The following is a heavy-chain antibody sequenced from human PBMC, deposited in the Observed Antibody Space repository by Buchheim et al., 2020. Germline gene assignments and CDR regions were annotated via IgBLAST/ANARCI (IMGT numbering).Heavy chain of an antibody. Sequence: EVQLLESGGGLVQPGGSLRLSCAASGFTFSSYAMSWVRQAPGKGLEWVSAISGSGGSTYYAASVKGRFTISRDNSKNTLYLQMNSLRAEDTAVYYCAKDGSYYGSPLMDPFDYWGQGTL. CDR2: ISGSGGST. CDR3: AKDGSYYGSPLMDPFDY. J-gene: IGHJ4*02. V-gene: IGHV3-23*01. CDR1: GFTFSSYA. D-gene: IGHD3-10*01.